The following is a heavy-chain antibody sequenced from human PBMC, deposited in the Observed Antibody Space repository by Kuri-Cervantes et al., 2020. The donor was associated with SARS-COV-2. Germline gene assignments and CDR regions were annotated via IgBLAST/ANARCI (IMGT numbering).Heavy chain of an antibody. J-gene: IGHJ6*02. CDR1: GCTFTGYY. CDR3: ARGVTPNYGMDV. Sequence: ASVKVSCKASGCTFTGYYMHWVRQAPGQGLEWMGWINPNSGGTNYAQKFQGWVTMTRDTSISTAYMELSRLRSDDTAVYYCARGVTPNYGMDVWGQGTTVTVSS. D-gene: IGHD2-21*02. V-gene: IGHV1-2*04. CDR2: INPNSGGT.